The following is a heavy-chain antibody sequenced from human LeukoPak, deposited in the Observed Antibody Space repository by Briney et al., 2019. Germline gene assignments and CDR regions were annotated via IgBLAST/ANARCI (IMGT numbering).Heavy chain of an antibody. CDR3: ARDRDDSSGYFPNDAFDI. J-gene: IGHJ3*02. Sequence: PSETLSLTCAVSGGSISSSNWWSWVRQPPGKGLEWIGSIYHSGSTYYNPSLKSRVTISVDTSKNQFSLKLSSVTAADTAVYYCARDRDDSSGYFPNDAFDIWGQGTMVTVSS. CDR2: IYHSGST. CDR1: GGSISSSNW. V-gene: IGHV4-4*02. D-gene: IGHD3-22*01.